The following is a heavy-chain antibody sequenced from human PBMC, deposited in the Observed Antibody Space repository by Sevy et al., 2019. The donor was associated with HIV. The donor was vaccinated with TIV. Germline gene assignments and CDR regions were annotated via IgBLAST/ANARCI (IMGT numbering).Heavy chain of an antibody. CDR2: IYPGDSDT. CDR1: GYSFTSYW. CDR3: ASSRYSSGYPYYFDY. V-gene: IGHV5-51*01. J-gene: IGHJ4*02. D-gene: IGHD3-22*01. Sequence: GESLKISCKGSGYSFTSYWIGWVRQMPGKGLEWMGIIYPGDSDTRYSPSFQGQVTISADKSISTAYLQWSSLMASDTAMYYCASSRYSSGYPYYFDYWGQGTLVTVSS.